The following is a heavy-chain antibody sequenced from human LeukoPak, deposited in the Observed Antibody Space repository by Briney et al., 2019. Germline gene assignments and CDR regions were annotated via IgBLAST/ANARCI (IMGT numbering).Heavy chain of an antibody. CDR2: INPNSGGT. J-gene: IGHJ5*02. D-gene: IGHD3-22*01. V-gene: IGHV1-2*02. CDR1: GYTFTVYY. Sequence: GASVSVSCKASGYTFTVYYMHWVRQAPGQGRGWMGWINPNSGGTNYAQKFQGRVTMTRDTSISTAYMELSRLRSDDTAVYYCARDQFPFSHYYDSSGYYLNWFDPWGQGTLVTVSS. CDR3: ARDQFPFSHYYDSSGYYLNWFDP.